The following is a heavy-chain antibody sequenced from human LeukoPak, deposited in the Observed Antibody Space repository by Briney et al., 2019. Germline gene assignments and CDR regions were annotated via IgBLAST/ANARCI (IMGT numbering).Heavy chain of an antibody. CDR2: ISSSGSTI. CDR3: AELGITMIGGV. CDR1: GFTFSSYE. D-gene: IGHD3-10*02. V-gene: IGHV3-48*03. Sequence: GGSLRLSCAASGFTFSSYEMSWVRQAPGKGLEWDSYISSSGSTIYYADSVKGRFTISGDNAKNSLYLQMNSLRAEDTAVYYCAELGITMIGGVWGKGTTVTISS. J-gene: IGHJ6*04.